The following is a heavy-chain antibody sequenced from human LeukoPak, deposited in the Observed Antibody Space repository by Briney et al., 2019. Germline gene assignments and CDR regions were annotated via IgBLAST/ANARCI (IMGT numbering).Heavy chain of an antibody. CDR3: ARENYYDSSGYSEGMDV. V-gene: IGHV4-4*07. CDR2: MYISGTT. D-gene: IGHD3-22*01. CDR1: GDSISNYY. Sequence: SETLSLTCNVSGDSISNYYWSWVRQPAGKGLEWIGRMYISGTTNYNPSLRSRIDMSMDTSKNRFSLRVRSVTAADTAVYYCARENYYDSSGYSEGMDVWGQGTTVTVS. J-gene: IGHJ6*02.